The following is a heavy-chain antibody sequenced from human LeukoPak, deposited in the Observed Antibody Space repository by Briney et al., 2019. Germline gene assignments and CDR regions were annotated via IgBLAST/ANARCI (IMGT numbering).Heavy chain of an antibody. CDR1: GFTFSSYG. J-gene: IGHJ3*02. CDR2: IRYDGSNK. V-gene: IGHV3-30*02. CDR3: AKDLGDSGWYLLDAFDI. D-gene: IGHD6-19*01. Sequence: GGSLRLSCAASGFTFSSYGMHWVRQAPGKGLEWVAFIRYDGSNKYYADSVKGRFTISRDNSKNTLYLQMNSLRAEDTAVYYCAKDLGDSGWYLLDAFDIWGQGTMVTDSS.